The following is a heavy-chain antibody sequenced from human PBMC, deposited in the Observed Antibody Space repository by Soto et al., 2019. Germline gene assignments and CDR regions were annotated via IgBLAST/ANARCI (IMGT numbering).Heavy chain of an antibody. D-gene: IGHD3-10*01. Sequence: PSETLSLTCTVSGGSISSGVYYWSWIRHHPGKGLEWIGYIYYSGSTYYNPSLKSRVTISVDTSKNQFSLKLSSVTAADTEVYYCARDNKVMVRGLITPGWLAPWGPG. CDR2: IYYSGST. CDR3: ARDNKVMVRGLITPGWLAP. CDR1: GGSISSGVYY. V-gene: IGHV4-31*03. J-gene: IGHJ5*02.